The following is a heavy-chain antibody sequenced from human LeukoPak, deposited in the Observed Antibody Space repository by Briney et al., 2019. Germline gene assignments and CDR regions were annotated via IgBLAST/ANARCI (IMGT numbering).Heavy chain of an antibody. Sequence: PGGSLRLSCAASGFTFSSYSMNWVRQAPGKGLEWVSSISSSSSYIYYADSVKGRFTISRDNAKNSLYLQMNSLRAEDTAVYYCARDRWLRGWFDPWGQGTLVTVSS. D-gene: IGHD5-12*01. CDR1: GFTFSSYS. V-gene: IGHV3-21*01. CDR3: ARDRWLRGWFDP. CDR2: ISSSSSYI. J-gene: IGHJ5*02.